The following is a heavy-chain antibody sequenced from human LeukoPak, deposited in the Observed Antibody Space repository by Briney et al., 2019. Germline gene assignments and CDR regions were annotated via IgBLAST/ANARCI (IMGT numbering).Heavy chain of an antibody. J-gene: IGHJ3*02. CDR3: ARDSGSDALDI. D-gene: IGHD3-10*01. CDR2: IKEDGTEK. Sequence: GGSLRLSCAASGFSVSSYWMNWVRQAPGKGLEWMANIKEDGTEKHYVDSVKGRFTISRDNAKNSLYLQMNSLRAEDTAVYYCARDSGSDALDIWGQGAMVTVSS. V-gene: IGHV3-7*04. CDR1: GFSVSSYW.